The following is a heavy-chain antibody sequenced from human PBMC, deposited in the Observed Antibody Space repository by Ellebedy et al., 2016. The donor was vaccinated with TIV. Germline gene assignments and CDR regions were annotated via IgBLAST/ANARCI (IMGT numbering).Heavy chain of an antibody. CDR1: GFTVSSNY. V-gene: IGHV3-7*01. CDR3: ARDYYDSSRYYYYGMDV. D-gene: IGHD3-22*01. J-gene: IGHJ6*02. CDR2: IEQDGSDK. Sequence: GGSLRLXCAASGFTVSSNYMSWVRQAPGNGLEWVANIEQDGSDKYYVDSVKGRFTLSRDNAKNSLYLQMNSLRAEDTAVYYCARDYYDSSRYYYYGMDVWGQGTTVTVSS.